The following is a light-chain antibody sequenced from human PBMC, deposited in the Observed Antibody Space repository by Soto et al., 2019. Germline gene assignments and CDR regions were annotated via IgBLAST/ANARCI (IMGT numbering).Light chain of an antibody. J-gene: IGKJ3*01. CDR3: QQLNSYPFT. CDR2: AAS. V-gene: IGKV1-9*01. CDR1: QGISNY. Sequence: DIQLTQSPSFLSASVGDRVTITCRASQGISNYLAWYQQKPGKAPKLLIYAASTLQSGVPSRFRGRGTWAEFTLTISSLQPEDFATYCCQQLNSYPFTFGPGTKVDIK.